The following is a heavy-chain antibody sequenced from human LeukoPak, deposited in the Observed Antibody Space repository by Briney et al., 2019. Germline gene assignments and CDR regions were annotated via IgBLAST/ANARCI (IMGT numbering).Heavy chain of an antibody. J-gene: IGHJ4*02. CDR2: ISGSGGTT. Sequence: GGSLRLSCAASGFTFSSHAMSWVRQAPGKGLEWVSAISGSGGTTYYAESMKGRFTISRDNSKSTLYLEMNSLRVEDTAVYYCTKVRSGSSNWALRVFDYWGQGALVTVSS. CDR3: TKVRSGSSNWALRVFDY. V-gene: IGHV3-23*01. CDR1: GFTFSSHA. D-gene: IGHD4-11*01.